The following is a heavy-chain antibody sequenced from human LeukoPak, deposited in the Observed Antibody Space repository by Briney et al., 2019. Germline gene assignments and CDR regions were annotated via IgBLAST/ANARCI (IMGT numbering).Heavy chain of an antibody. CDR2: IYNGGGT. CDR3: ARSHSTSWYWYDY. D-gene: IGHD6-13*01. V-gene: IGHV3-53*01. J-gene: IGHJ4*02. Sequence: PGGSLRLSCPASGFTVSSNYMSWVRQGPGKGLEWVSIIYNGGGTYYADSVKGRFTISRDNSKNTLYLQMNSLRVEDTAIYYCARSHSTSWYWYDYWGQGTLVTVSS. CDR1: GFTVSSNY.